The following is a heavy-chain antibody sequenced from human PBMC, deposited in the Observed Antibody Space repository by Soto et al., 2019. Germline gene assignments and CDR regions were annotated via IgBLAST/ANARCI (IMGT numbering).Heavy chain of an antibody. J-gene: IGHJ4*02. Sequence: EAQLLESGGGLVQPGGSLRLSCAASGFTFSSYAMSWFRQAPGKGLEWVSSISVSGGSTYYADSVKGRFTISRDNSKSTLFLHMNSLRAEATAVYYCAKAAGSDYYPVDYWGQGTLVTVSS. CDR1: GFTFSSYA. CDR2: ISVSGGST. CDR3: AKAAGSDYYPVDY. D-gene: IGHD3-22*01. V-gene: IGHV3-23*01.